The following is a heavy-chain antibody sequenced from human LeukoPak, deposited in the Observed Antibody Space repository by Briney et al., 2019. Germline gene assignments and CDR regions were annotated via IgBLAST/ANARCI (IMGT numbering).Heavy chain of an antibody. CDR2: ISGSGGST. D-gene: IGHD2-2*01. CDR1: GFTFSSYD. J-gene: IGHJ5*02. CDR3: AKVCSSTSCYSPGGFDP. V-gene: IGHV3-23*01. Sequence: GGSLRLSCAASGFTFSSYDMSWVRQAPGKGLEWVSAISGSGGSTYYADSVKGRFTISRDNSKNTLYLQMNSLRAEDTAVYYCAKVCSSTSCYSPGGFDPWGQGTLVTVSS.